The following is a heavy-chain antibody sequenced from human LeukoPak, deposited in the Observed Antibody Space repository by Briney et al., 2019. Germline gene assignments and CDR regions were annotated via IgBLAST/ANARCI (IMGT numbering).Heavy chain of an antibody. CDR2: TYYRSKWYN. V-gene: IGHV6-1*01. J-gene: IGHJ4*02. CDR3: ARVDRAISTTGTLGD. D-gene: IGHD6-13*01. CDR1: GDSVSSNYAA. Sequence: SQTLSLTCAISGDSVSSNYAAWNWIRQSPSRGLEWLGRTYYRSKWYNDYAVSVKSRITINPDTSKNQFSLQLNSVAPKDTAVYYCARVDRAISTTGTLGDWGQGALVTVSS.